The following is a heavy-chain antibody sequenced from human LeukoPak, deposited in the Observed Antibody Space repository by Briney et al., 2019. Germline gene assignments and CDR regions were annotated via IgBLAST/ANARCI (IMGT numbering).Heavy chain of an antibody. CDR2: ITSSGTTI. V-gene: IGHV3-48*03. CDR3: ASSGYYFDY. J-gene: IGHJ4*02. D-gene: IGHD3-22*01. CDR1: GFTFSSYE. Sequence: GGSLRLSCAASGFTFSSYEMNWVRQAPGKGLEWLSYITSSGTTIYYADSVRGRFTISRDNTKNSLYLQMNSLRAEDTAVYYCASSGYYFDYWGQGTLVSVSS.